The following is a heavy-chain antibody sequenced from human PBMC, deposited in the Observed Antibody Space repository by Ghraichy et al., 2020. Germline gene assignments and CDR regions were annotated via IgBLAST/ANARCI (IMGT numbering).Heavy chain of an antibody. CDR1: GYSFTNYG. V-gene: IGHV1-3*01. CDR2: IRPGNGVA. J-gene: IGHJ4*02. D-gene: IGHD7-27*01. Sequence: ASVKVSCKATGYSFTNYGMHWMRQAPGQSLEWMGWIRPGNGVARYAQLFQGRVTFTTDTSTTTAFMEMGSLRSDDTAVYFCVKDWGGYYFDSWGLGTLVSVSS. CDR3: VKDWGGYYFDS.